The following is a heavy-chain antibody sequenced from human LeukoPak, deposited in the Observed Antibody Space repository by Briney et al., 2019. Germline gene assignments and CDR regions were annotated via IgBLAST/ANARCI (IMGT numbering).Heavy chain of an antibody. D-gene: IGHD6-19*01. CDR1: GGSISSSSYY. CDR2: IYYSGST. J-gene: IGHJ4*02. CDR3: ARLRIAVAIY. V-gene: IGHV4-39*01. Sequence: SETLSLTCTVSGGSISSSSYYWGWIRQPPGKGLEWIGSIYYSGSTYYNPSLKSRVTISEDTSKNQFSLKLSSVTAADTAVYYCARLRIAVAIYWGQGTLVTVSS.